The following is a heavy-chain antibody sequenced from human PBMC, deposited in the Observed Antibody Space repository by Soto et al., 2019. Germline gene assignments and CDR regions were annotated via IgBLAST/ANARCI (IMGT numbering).Heavy chain of an antibody. CDR2: IYYSGST. CDR1: GGSISSGDYY. J-gene: IGHJ5*02. D-gene: IGHD3-22*01. Sequence: QVQLQESGPGLVKPSQTLSLTCTVSGGSISSGDYYWSWIRQPPGKGLEWIGYIYYSGSTFYNPSLKNRVTISLDTSKIQFSLKLSSVTAADTAVYYCARRDRSGFSYWLDTWGQGTLVTVSS. V-gene: IGHV4-30-4*01. CDR3: ARRDRSGFSYWLDT.